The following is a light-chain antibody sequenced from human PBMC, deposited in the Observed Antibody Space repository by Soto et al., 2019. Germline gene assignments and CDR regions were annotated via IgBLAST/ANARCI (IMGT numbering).Light chain of an antibody. V-gene: IGLV3-10*01. Sequence: SYELTQPPSVSVSPGQTARITCSGDAFPKKYAYWYQQKSGQAPVLVIYEDDKRPSGIPERFSGSSSGTLANFTINGAKVEDEADYYCFSTDNSGHYWSFGGGTKLTVL. J-gene: IGLJ2*01. CDR2: EDD. CDR1: AFPKKY. CDR3: FSTDNSGHYWS.